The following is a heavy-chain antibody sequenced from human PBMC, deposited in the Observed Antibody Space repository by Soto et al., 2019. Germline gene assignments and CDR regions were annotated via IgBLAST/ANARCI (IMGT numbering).Heavy chain of an antibody. V-gene: IGHV3-30*18. CDR1: GFTFSSYG. CDR2: ISYDGSNK. CDR3: AKDLRAYCGGDCYFGY. J-gene: IGHJ4*02. D-gene: IGHD2-21*02. Sequence: QVQLVESGGGVVQPGRSLRLSCAASGFTFSSYGMHWVRQAPGKGLEWVAVISYDGSNKYYADSVKGRFTISRDNSKNXLYLQMNSLRAEDTAVYYCAKDLRAYCGGDCYFGYWGQGTLVTVSS.